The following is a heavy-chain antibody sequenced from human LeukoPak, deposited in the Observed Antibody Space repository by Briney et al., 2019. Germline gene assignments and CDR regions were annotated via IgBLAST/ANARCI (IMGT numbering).Heavy chain of an antibody. CDR1: GYTFTSYA. CDR3: ARGPTYYDFWSGYYMREYFDY. V-gene: IGHV7-4-1*02. D-gene: IGHD3-3*01. Sequence: ASVKVSCKASGYTFTSYAMNWVRQAPGQGLEWMGWINTNTGNPTYAQGFTGRFVFSLDTSVSTAYLQISSLKAEDTAVYYCARGPTYYDFWSGYYMREYFDYWGQGTLVTVSS. CDR2: INTNTGNP. J-gene: IGHJ4*02.